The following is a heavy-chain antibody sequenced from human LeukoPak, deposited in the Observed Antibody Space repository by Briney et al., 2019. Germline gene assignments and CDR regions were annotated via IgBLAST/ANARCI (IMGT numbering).Heavy chain of an antibody. J-gene: IGHJ4*02. Sequence: TSETLSLTCAVYGGSFSGYYWSWIRQPPGKGLEWVGEINHSGSTNYNPSLKSRVTISVDTSKNQFSLKLSSVTAADTAVYYCARGRRVNRNDLGYYFDYWGQGTLVTVSS. V-gene: IGHV4-34*01. CDR3: ARGRRVNRNDLGYYFDY. CDR2: INHSGST. D-gene: IGHD1-1*01. CDR1: GGSFSGYY.